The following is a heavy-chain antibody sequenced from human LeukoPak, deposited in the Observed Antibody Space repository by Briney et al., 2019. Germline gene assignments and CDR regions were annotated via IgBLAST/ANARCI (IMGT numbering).Heavy chain of an antibody. D-gene: IGHD2-15*01. Sequence: SETLSLTCTVSGGSISSYYWSWIRQPPGKGLEWIGYIYYSGSTNYNPSLKSRVTISVDTSKNQFSLKLSSVTAADTAVYYCARDRYGRGDYWGQGTLVTVSS. J-gene: IGHJ4*02. CDR1: GGSISSYY. CDR2: IYYSGST. CDR3: ARDRYGRGDY. V-gene: IGHV4-59*01.